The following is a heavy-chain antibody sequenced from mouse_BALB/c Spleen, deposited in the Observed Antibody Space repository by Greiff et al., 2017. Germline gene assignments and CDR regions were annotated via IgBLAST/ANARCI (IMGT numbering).Heavy chain of an antibody. CDR3: ARSGGRYYAMDY. J-gene: IGHJ4*01. CDR2: IFPGTGTT. V-gene: IGHV1S132*01. Sequence: QVQLQQSGAELVKPGASVKLSCKTSGYTFTSYWIQWVKQRPGQGLGWIGEIFPGTGTTYYNEKFKGKATLTIDTSSSTAYMQLSSLTSEDSAVYFCARSGGRYYAMDYWGQGTSVTVSS. D-gene: IGHD1-1*02. CDR1: GYTFTSYW.